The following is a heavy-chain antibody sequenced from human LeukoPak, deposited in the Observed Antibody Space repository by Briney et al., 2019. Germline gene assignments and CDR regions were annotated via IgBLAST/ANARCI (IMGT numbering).Heavy chain of an antibody. CDR1: GYTFTGYY. Sequence: GASVKVSCKASGYTFTGYYIHWVRQAPGQGLDWMGRINPNNGGTNYAQKFQGRVTMTGDTSMSTAYMELSRLRSDDTAVYYCAGEDNSSGYRPFDIWGQGTMVTVPS. V-gene: IGHV1-2*06. D-gene: IGHD3-22*01. CDR2: INPNNGGT. J-gene: IGHJ3*02. CDR3: AGEDNSSGYRPFDI.